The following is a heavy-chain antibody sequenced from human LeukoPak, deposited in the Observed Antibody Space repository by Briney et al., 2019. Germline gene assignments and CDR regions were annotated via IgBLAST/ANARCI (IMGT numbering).Heavy chain of an antibody. CDR2: AFSDGRT. CDR3: ARGDFDY. V-gene: IGHV3-53*01. J-gene: IGHJ4*02. Sequence: PGGSLRLSCAASGITDSTNYMSWVRQAPGKGLEWVSIAFSDGRTFYADSVKGRFTISRDSSKNTVFLQMNSLRAEDTAVYYCARGDFDYWGQGTLVTVST. CDR1: GITDSTNY.